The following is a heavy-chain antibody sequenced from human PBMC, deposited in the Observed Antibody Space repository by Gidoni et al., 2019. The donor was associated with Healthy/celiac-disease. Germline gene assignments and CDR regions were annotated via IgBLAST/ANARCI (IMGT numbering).Heavy chain of an antibody. V-gene: IGHV4-59*01. CDR2: IYYSGST. D-gene: IGHD3-10*01. CDR3: ARGPHYGSGSYFY. CDR1: GGSISSYY. J-gene: IGHJ4*02. Sequence: QVQLQESGPGLVKPSETLSLTCTVSGGSISSYYWSWIRQPPGKGLEWIGYIYYSGSTNYNPSLKSRFTISVDTSKNPFSLKLSSVTAADTAVYYCARGPHYGSGSYFYWGQGTLVTVSS.